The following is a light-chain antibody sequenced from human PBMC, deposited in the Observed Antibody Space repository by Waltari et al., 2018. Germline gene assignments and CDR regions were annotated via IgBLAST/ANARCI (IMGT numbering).Light chain of an antibody. Sequence: QSMLTQPPSVSGTPGQRVSISCSGSSSNIGSNSVNWYQQVPGTAPKLLIYSNNQRPSGVPDRFSGSKSGTSASLAISGLQSEDEADYYCATWDDSLNGLFGGGTKLTVL. V-gene: IGLV1-44*01. J-gene: IGLJ2*01. CDR1: SSNIGSNS. CDR2: SNN. CDR3: ATWDDSLNGL.